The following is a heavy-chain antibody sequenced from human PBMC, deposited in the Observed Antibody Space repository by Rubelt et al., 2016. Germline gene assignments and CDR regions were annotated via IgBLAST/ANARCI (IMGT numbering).Heavy chain of an antibody. CDR3: ARGDIVVVVAASNPLDY. Sequence: QVQLVQSGAEVKKPGASVKVSCKASGYTFTSYAMHWVRQAPGQRLEWVGWINAGNGNTKYSQKFQGRSTITRGTTESTAYMELSSRRSEDTAVYYWARGDIVVVVAASNPLDYWGQGTLVTVSS. CDR2: INAGNGNT. J-gene: IGHJ4*02. V-gene: IGHV1-3*01. D-gene: IGHD2-15*01. CDR1: GYTFTSYA.